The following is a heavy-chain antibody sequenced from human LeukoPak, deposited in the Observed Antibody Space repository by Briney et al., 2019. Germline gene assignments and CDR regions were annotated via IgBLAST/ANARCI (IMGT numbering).Heavy chain of an antibody. J-gene: IGHJ3*02. D-gene: IGHD6-19*01. CDR3: ARVVYKGGWIAVADDAFDI. V-gene: IGHV4-39*07. CDR2: IYYSGST. Sequence: SETLSLTCTVSGGSISSSSYYWGWIRQPPGKGLEWIGSIYYSGSTYYNPSLKSRVTISVDTSKNQSSLKLSSVTAADTAVYYCARVVYKGGWIAVADDAFDIWGQGTMVTVSS. CDR1: GGSISSSSYY.